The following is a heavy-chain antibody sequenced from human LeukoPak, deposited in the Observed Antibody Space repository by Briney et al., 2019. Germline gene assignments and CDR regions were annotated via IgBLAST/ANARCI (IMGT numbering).Heavy chain of an antibody. CDR1: GYTFTSYG. J-gene: IGHJ3*02. CDR3: ASPLSGYYYDSSGRGAFDI. D-gene: IGHD3-22*01. Sequence: ASVKVSCKASGYTFTSYGISWVRQAPGQGLEWMGWISAYNGNTNYAQKLQGRVTMTTDTSTGTAYMELRSLRSDDTAVYYCASPLSGYYYDSSGRGAFDIWGQGTMVTVSS. CDR2: ISAYNGNT. V-gene: IGHV1-18*01.